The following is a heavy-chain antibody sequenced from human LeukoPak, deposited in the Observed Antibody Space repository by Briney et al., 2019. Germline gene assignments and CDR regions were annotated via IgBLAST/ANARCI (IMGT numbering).Heavy chain of an antibody. CDR2: IYYSGST. CDR1: GGSISSYY. Sequence: PSETLSLTCTVSGGSISSYYWSWIRQPPGKGLEWIGYIYYSGSTNYKPSLKSRVTISVDTSKNQFSLNLRSVTAADTAVYYCARAHKLNAFDIWGQGTMVTFSS. CDR3: ARAHKLNAFDI. J-gene: IGHJ3*02. D-gene: IGHD1-1*01. V-gene: IGHV4-59*01.